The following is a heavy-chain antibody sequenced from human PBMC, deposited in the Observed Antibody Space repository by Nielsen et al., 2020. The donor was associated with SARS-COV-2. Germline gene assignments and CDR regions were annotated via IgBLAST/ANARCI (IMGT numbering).Heavy chain of an antibody. CDR3: ARDWSRAFDV. CDR2: IKPDGSEK. CDR1: GFTFSSYA. J-gene: IGHJ3*01. Sequence: GKSLKISCAASGFTFSSYAMSWVRQVPGKGLEWVADIKPDGSEKVYVDSVKGRFTISRDNAKNSMSLQMNSLRVEDTAVYYCARDWSRAFDVWGQGTMVTVSS. V-gene: IGHV3-7*01.